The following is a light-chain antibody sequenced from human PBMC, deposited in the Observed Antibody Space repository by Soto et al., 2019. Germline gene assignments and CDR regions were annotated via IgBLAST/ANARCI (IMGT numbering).Light chain of an antibody. Sequence: QSALTQPPSASGSPGQSVTISCTGTSSDVGGHHYVSWYQQHPGKAPKLMIYEVSKRPSGVPDRFSGSKSGNTASLTVSGLQAEDEADSYCSSYAGSNNYVFGTGTKLTVL. V-gene: IGLV2-8*01. J-gene: IGLJ1*01. CDR3: SSYAGSNNYV. CDR2: EVS. CDR1: SSDVGGHHY.